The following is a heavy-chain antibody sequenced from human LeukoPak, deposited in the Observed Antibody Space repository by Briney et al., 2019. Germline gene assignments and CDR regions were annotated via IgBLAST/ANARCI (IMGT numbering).Heavy chain of an antibody. CDR3: GKVQIWGFDP. CDR1: GFTFSSYS. D-gene: IGHD3-16*01. J-gene: IGHJ5*02. Sequence: GGSLRLSCAASGFTFSSYSMNWVRQAPGKGLEWVSYIDSSSTTVLYADSVKGRFTISRDNAKNSLYLQMNSLRDEDTAVYYGGKVQIWGFDPWAKGTWVTVSS. CDR2: IDSSSTTV. V-gene: IGHV3-48*02.